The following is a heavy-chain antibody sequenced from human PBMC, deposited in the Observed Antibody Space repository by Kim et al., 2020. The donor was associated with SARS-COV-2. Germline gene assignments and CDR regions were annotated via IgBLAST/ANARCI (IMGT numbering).Heavy chain of an antibody. D-gene: IGHD3-10*01. Sequence: SETLSLTCAVYGGSFSGYYWSWIRQPPGKGLEWIGEINHSGSTNYNPSLKSRVTISVDTSKNQFSLKLSCVTAADTAVYYCARGRGTMVRGVFFDYWGQGTLVTVSS. CDR2: INHSGST. V-gene: IGHV4-34*01. J-gene: IGHJ4*02. CDR3: ARGRGTMVRGVFFDY. CDR1: GGSFSGYY.